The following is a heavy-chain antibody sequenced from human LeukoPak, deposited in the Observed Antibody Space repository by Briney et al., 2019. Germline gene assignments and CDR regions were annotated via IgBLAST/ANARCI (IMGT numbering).Heavy chain of an antibody. D-gene: IGHD3-3*01. CDR1: GFTFSSYA. V-gene: IGHV3-23*01. Sequence: GGSLRLSCAASGFTFSSYAMSWVRQAPGKGLEWVSAISGSGGSTYYADSVKGRFTISRGNSKNTLYLQMNSLRAEDTAVYYCAKDGGYDLYYYYMDVWGKGTTVTVSS. CDR2: ISGSGGST. J-gene: IGHJ6*03. CDR3: AKDGGYDLYYYYMDV.